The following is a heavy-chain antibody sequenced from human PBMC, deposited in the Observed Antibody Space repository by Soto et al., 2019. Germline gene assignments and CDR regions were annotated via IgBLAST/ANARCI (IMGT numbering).Heavy chain of an antibody. Sequence: QPVGSLRLSCAASGFTISTYAMTWVRQAPGKGLECVSGVTGSGGQIHYADSVKGRFTISKDNSKNTLYLQMSSLREEDTALYYCAKDAVYKDGLWLMDSWGQGTLVTV. CDR3: AKDAVYKDGLWLMDS. CDR1: GFTISTYA. CDR2: VTGSGGQI. V-gene: IGHV3-23*01. J-gene: IGHJ5*02. D-gene: IGHD2-21*01.